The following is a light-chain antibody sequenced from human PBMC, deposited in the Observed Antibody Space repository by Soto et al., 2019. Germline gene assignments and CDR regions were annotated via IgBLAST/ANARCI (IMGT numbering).Light chain of an antibody. CDR2: DVT. CDR3: NSYTSSSTYV. CDR1: SSDVGGFNY. V-gene: IGLV2-14*03. J-gene: IGLJ1*01. Sequence: QPVLTQPASLSGFPGQSITISCTGTSSDVGGFNYVSWYQQHPGKAPKLMIYDVTNRPSGVSYRFSGSKSGNTASLTISGLQAEDEADYYCNSYTSSSTYVFGTGTKVTVL.